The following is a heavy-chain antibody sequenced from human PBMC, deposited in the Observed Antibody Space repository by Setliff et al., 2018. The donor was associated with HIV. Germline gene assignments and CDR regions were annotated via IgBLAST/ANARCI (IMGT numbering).Heavy chain of an antibody. CDR2: IRSDNSNT. CDR1: GFTFSDYS. V-gene: IGHV3-48*01. J-gene: IGHJ3*02. D-gene: IGHD3-10*01. CDR3: ARESRITMLRGVIGAFDI. Sequence: QPGGSLRLSCAASGFTFSDYSMSWVRQAPGKGLEWISYIRSDNSNTYYADSVRGRFTISRDNAKNSLFLQVNNLRVEDTAVDYCARESRITMLRGVIGAFDIWGQGTMVTVSS.